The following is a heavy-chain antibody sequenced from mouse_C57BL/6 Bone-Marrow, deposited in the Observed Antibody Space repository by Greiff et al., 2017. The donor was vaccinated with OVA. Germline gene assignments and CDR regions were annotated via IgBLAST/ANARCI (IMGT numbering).Heavy chain of an antibody. D-gene: IGHD3-3*01. CDR3: ARSRLGFDY. CDR1: GYTFTDYN. V-gene: IGHV1-22*01. Sequence: EVKLVESGPELVKPGASVKMSCKASGYTFTDYNMHWVKQSHGKSLEWIGYINPNNGGTSYNQKFKGKATLTVNKSSSTAYMELRSLTSEDSAVYYCARSRLGFDYWGQGTTLTVSS. J-gene: IGHJ2*01. CDR2: INPNNGGT.